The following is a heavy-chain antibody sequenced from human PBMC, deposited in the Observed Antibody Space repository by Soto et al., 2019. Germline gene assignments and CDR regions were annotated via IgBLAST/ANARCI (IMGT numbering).Heavy chain of an antibody. CDR2: ISGSGGST. CDR3: AKYIGGDYYYYMDV. J-gene: IGHJ6*03. D-gene: IGHD3-16*01. V-gene: IGHV3-23*01. Sequence: GGSLRLSCAASGFTFSSYAMSWVRQAPGKGLEWVSAISGSGGSTYYADSVKGRFTISRDNSKNTLYLQMNSLRAEDTAVYYCAKYIGGDYYYYMDVWGKGTTVTVSS. CDR1: GFTFSSYA.